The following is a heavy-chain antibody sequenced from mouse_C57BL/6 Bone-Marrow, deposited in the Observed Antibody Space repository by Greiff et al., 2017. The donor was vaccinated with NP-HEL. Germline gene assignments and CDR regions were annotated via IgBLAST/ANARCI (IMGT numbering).Heavy chain of an antibody. CDR3: ARHLLLQSYWYFEV. CDR1: GYTFTSYG. Sequence: QVQLQQSGAELARPGASVKLSCKASGYTFTSYGISWVKQRTGQGLEWIGEIYPRSGNTYYNEKFKGKATLTADKSSSTTYMELRNLTSEDSAVYICARHLLLQSYWYFEVWGTGTTITVSS. J-gene: IGHJ1*03. CDR2: IYPRSGNT. D-gene: IGHD1-1*01. V-gene: IGHV1-81*01.